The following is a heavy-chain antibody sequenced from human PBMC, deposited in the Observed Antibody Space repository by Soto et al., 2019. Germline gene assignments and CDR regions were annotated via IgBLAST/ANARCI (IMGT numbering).Heavy chain of an antibody. Sequence: SETLSLTCAVSGGSISSGGYSWSRIRQPPGKGLEWIGSIYYSGSTYYNPSLKSRVTISVDTSKNQFSLKLSSVTAADTAVYYCASGGGYDFWSGYFRASAYYYYGMDVWGQGTTVTVSS. V-gene: IGHV4-39*01. CDR1: GGSISSGGYS. CDR3: ASGGGYDFWSGYFRASAYYYYGMDV. J-gene: IGHJ6*02. CDR2: IYYSGST. D-gene: IGHD3-3*01.